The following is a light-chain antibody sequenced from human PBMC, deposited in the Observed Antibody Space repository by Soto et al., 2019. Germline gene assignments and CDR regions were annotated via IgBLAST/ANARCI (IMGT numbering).Light chain of an antibody. CDR2: AVS. V-gene: IGLV2-14*03. J-gene: IGLJ1*01. Sequence: QSVLTQPASVSGSPGQSITISCSGTSRDIGSYDHVAWYQQFPGKSPKLIIYAVSDRPSGVSDRFSGSKSGISASLTISGLQTEDEADYYCISYTDRQSYLFGTGTKVPS. CDR1: SRDIGSYDH. CDR3: ISYTDRQSYL.